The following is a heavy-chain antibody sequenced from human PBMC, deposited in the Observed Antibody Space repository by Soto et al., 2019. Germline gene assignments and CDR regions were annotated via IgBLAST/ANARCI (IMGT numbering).Heavy chain of an antibody. CDR3: AKDGYSLGAGYYMDV. J-gene: IGHJ6*03. CDR2: ISYDGSNK. Sequence: GGSLRLSCAASGFTFSSYGMHWVRQAPGKGLEWVAVISYDGSNKYYADSVKGRFTISRDNSKNTLYLQMNSLRAEDTAVYYCAKDGYSLGAGYYMDVWGKGTTVTVSS. V-gene: IGHV3-30*18. CDR1: GFTFSSYG. D-gene: IGHD4-4*01.